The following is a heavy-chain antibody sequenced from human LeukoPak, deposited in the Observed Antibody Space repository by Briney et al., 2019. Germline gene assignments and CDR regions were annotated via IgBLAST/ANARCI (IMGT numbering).Heavy chain of an antibody. CDR3: ARVRYCSGGSCYGNWYDP. J-gene: IGHJ5*02. CDR2: ISSSGSTI. Sequence: GGSLRLSCAASGFTFSSYEMNWVRQAPGKGLEWVSYISSSGSTIYYADSVKGRFTISRDNAKNSLYLQMNSLRAEDTAVYYCARVRYCSGGSCYGNWYDPWGQGTLVTVSS. D-gene: IGHD2-15*01. V-gene: IGHV3-48*03. CDR1: GFTFSSYE.